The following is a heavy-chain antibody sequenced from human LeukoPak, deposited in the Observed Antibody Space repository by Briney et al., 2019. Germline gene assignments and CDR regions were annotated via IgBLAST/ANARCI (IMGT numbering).Heavy chain of an antibody. J-gene: IGHJ3*02. V-gene: IGHV4-39*01. CDR3: ARDSYYYDSSGYGI. CDR1: GGSISSSSYY. D-gene: IGHD3-22*01. CDR2: IYYSGST. Sequence: SETLSLTCTVSGGSISSSSYYWGWIRQPPGKGLEWIGSIYYSGSTYYNPSLKSRVTISVDTSKNQFSLKLSSVTAADTAVYYCARDSYYYDSSGYGIWGQGTMVTVSS.